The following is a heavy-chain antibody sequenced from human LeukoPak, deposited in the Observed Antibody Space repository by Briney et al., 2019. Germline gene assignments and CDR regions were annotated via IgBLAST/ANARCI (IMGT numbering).Heavy chain of an antibody. D-gene: IGHD4-17*01. CDR3: ASTSTVRGGFDI. CDR2: ISGSGVGT. Sequence: PGGSLRLSCAASGFTFSSYAMSWVRQAPGKGMEWVSGISGSGVGTYYADSVKGRFTISRDNSKNTLYLQMNSLRAEDTAVYYCASTSTVRGGFDIWGQGSMVTVSS. J-gene: IGHJ3*02. CDR1: GFTFSSYA. V-gene: IGHV3-23*01.